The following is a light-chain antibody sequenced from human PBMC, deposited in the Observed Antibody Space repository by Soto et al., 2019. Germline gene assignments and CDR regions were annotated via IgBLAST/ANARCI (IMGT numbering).Light chain of an antibody. CDR3: QHYNSYSEA. V-gene: IGKV1-5*03. CDR2: KAS. CDR1: QSVSIW. J-gene: IGKJ1*01. Sequence: DIQMTQSPSTLSASVGDRVTLTCRASQSVSIWLAWYQQKPGKAPKLLIYKASTLKSGVPSRFSGSGSGTEFTLTISSLQPDDFATYYCQHYNSYSEAFGQGTKVDIK.